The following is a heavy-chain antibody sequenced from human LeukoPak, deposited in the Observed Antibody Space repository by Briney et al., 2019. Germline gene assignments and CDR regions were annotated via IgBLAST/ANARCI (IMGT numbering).Heavy chain of an antibody. D-gene: IGHD1-26*01. CDR3: ATGVGAGAPRSYFDY. Sequence: SETLSLTCTVSGGSISSYYWSWIRQPAGKGLEWIGRIYTSWSTNFNPSLKSRVTMSVDTSKNQFSLKLSSVTAADTAVYYCATGVGAGAPRSYFDYWGQGTLVTVSS. CDR1: GGSISSYY. V-gene: IGHV4-4*07. J-gene: IGHJ4*02. CDR2: IYTSWST.